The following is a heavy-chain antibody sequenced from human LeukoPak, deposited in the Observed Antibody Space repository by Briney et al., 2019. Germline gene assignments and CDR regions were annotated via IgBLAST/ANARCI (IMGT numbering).Heavy chain of an antibody. V-gene: IGHV3-53*01. D-gene: IGHD5-18*01. CDR2: IYSGGST. J-gene: IGHJ6*02. CDR1: GFTVSSNY. Sequence: PGGPLRLSCAASGFTVSSNYMSWVRQAPGKGLEWVSVIYSGGSTYYADSVKGRFTISRDNSKNTLYLQMNSLRAEDTAVYYCATFSYGSVRDYYGMDVWGQGTTVTVSS. CDR3: ATFSYGSVRDYYGMDV.